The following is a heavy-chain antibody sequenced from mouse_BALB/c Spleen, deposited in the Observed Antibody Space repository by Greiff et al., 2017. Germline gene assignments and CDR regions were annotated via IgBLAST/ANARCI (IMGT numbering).Heavy chain of an antibody. D-gene: IGHD2-4*01. CDR3: ARGRDDYDGYWYFDV. Sequence: VQLKESGGGLVKPGGSLKLSFAASGFTFCSYAMSWVRQTPEKRLEWVATISSGGSYTYYPDSVRGRFTISRDNAKNTLYLQMSSLRSEDTAMYYCARGRDDYDGYWYFDVWGAGTTVTVAS. V-gene: IGHV5-9-3*01. CDR1: GFTFCSYA. CDR2: ISSGGSYT. J-gene: IGHJ1*01.